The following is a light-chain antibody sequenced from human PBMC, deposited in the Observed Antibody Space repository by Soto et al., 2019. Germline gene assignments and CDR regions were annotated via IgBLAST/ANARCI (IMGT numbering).Light chain of an antibody. J-gene: IGKJ3*01. V-gene: IGKV3-11*01. CDR3: QARNNGPLT. CDR2: SAS. Sequence: EIVLTQSPATLSLSPGEKATLSCRASQSVGNYLAWYQQKRGQPPRLLIYSASSRAAGIPARFSVSGSGTDFTLAISSLEPEYFAVDYCQARNNGPLTFGPGTKVDIK. CDR1: QSVGNY.